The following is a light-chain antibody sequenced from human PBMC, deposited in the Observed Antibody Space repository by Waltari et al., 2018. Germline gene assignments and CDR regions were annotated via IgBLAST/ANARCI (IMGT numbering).Light chain of an antibody. CDR1: KSVSIY. CDR3: QQRSNWT. CDR2: DAS. Sequence: EIVLTQSPATLSLSPGARATLSCRASKSVSIYLAWYQQKPGQAPRLLIYDASNRATGIPARFSGSGSGTDFTLTISSLEPEDFAVYYCQQRSNWTFGQGTKVEIK. V-gene: IGKV3-11*01. J-gene: IGKJ1*01.